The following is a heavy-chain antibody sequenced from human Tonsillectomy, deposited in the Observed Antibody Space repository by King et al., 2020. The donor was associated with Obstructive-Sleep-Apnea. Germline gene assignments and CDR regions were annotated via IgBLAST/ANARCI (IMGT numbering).Heavy chain of an antibody. Sequence: VQLVESGGGLVKPGGSLRLSCVASGFTFSDYSMTWVRQAPGKGLEWVSSLPPPPPDLYYADSVKGQFAISRDNAKNSLYLQMNGLRDDDTAVYYCARQVPGPNWFDPWGQGTLVTVSS. V-gene: IGHV3-21*01. CDR2: LPPPPPDL. CDR1: GFTFSDYS. J-gene: IGHJ5*02. CDR3: ARQVPGPNWFDP.